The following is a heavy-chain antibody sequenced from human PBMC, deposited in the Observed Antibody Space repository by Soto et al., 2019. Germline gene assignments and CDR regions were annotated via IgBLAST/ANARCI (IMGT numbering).Heavy chain of an antibody. CDR3: AREVGAVAGTSDP. V-gene: IGHV3-30-3*01. D-gene: IGHD6-19*01. CDR1: GFTFSSYA. J-gene: IGHJ5*02. CDR2: ISYDGSNK. Sequence: QVQLVESGGGVVQPGRSLRLSCAASGFTFSSYAMHWVRQAPGKGLEWVAVISYDGSNKYYADSVKGRFTISRDNSKNTLYLQMNSLRAEDTAVYYCAREVGAVAGTSDPWGQGTLVTVSS.